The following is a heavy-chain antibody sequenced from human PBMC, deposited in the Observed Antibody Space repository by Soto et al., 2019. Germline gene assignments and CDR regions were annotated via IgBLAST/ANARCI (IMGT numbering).Heavy chain of an antibody. Sequence: QVQLVQSGAEVKKPGSSVKVSCKASGGTFSSYTISWVRQAPGQGLEWMGRIIPILGIANYAQKFEGRVTITADKSTSTAYMELSSLRSEDTAVYYCATRLQPRPSFDYWGQGTLITVSS. J-gene: IGHJ4*02. CDR2: IIPILGIA. CDR1: GGTFSSYT. CDR3: ATRLQPRPSFDY. V-gene: IGHV1-69*02.